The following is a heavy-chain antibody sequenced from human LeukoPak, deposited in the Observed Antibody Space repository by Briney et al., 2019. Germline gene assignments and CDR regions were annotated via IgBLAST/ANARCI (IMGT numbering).Heavy chain of an antibody. CDR1: GFTFSSYW. Sequence: PGGSLRLSCAASGFTFSSYWMHWVRQAPGKGLVWVSRINSDGSSTSYADSVKGRFTISRDNSKNTLYVQMNSLRAEDTAVYYCAVGSYYFDYWGQGTLVTVSS. CDR2: INSDGSST. D-gene: IGHD3-10*01. V-gene: IGHV3-74*01. CDR3: AVGSYYFDY. J-gene: IGHJ4*02.